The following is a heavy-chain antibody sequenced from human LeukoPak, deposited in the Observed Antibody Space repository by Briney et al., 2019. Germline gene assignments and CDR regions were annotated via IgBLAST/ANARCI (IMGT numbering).Heavy chain of an antibody. Sequence: SETLSLTCTVSGGSISTSSYYWGWIRQPPGKGLEWIGNIHNSESTYYNPSLKSRVTMSVDTSKNQFSLKLSSVTAADTAVYYCARQVTFGYAFAYYFDYWGQGSLVTVSS. V-gene: IGHV4-39*01. CDR1: GGSISTSSYY. CDR3: ARQVTFGYAFAYYFDY. CDR2: IHNSEST. J-gene: IGHJ4*02. D-gene: IGHD5-18*01.